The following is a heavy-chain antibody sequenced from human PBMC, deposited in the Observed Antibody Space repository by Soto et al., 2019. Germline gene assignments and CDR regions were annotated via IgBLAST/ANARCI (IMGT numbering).Heavy chain of an antibody. CDR1: GFTFSSYG. V-gene: IGHV3-33*01. Sequence: QVQLVESGGGVVQPGRSLRLSCAASGFTFSSYGMHWVRQAPGKGLEWVAVIGYDGSNNYYADSVKGRVTSSRDNSKNTLYLQMNSLRAEDTAVYYCARSGEWLRLGWFDPWGQGTLVTASS. D-gene: IGHD6-19*01. J-gene: IGHJ5*02. CDR2: IGYDGSNN. CDR3: ARSGEWLRLGWFDP.